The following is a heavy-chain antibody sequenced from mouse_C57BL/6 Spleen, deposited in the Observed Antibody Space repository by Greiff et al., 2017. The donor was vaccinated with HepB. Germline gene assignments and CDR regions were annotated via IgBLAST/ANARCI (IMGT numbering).Heavy chain of an antibody. V-gene: IGHV1-54*01. D-gene: IGHD3-2*02. CDR2: INPGSGGT. J-gene: IGHJ3*01. CDR1: GYAFTNYL. Sequence: VQLQQSGAELVRPGTSVKVSCKASGYAFTNYLIEWVKQRPGQGLEWIGVINPGSGGTNYNEKFKGKATLTADKSSSTAYMQLSSLTSEDSAVYFCARLDSSGYVGAYWGQGTLVTVSA. CDR3: ARLDSSGYVGAY.